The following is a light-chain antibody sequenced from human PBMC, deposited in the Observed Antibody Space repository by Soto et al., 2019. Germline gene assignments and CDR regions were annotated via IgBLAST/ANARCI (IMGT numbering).Light chain of an antibody. CDR2: GAS. CDR1: QSVSSSY. CDR3: QQGSNWPIT. Sequence: VLTQSPGTLSLSPGARATLSCRCSQSVSSSYLAWYQQKPGQAPSLXTYGASMRAXCIPDRFRGSGSGTDFTLTIRSLEPEDFALYYCQQGSNWPITFVQGPKVDI. V-gene: IGKV3D-20*02. J-gene: IGKJ1*01.